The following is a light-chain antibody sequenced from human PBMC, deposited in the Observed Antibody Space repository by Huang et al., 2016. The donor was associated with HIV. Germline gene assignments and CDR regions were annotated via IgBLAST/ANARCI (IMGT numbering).Light chain of an antibody. J-gene: IGKJ4*01. CDR3: MQGTHLFT. CDR1: QSLIHSNGNTY. CDR2: QGS. V-gene: IGKV2-30*02. Sequence: VVLTQSPLYLSVTLGQTASISCRSSQSLIHSNGNTYLNWFQQRPGQSARRLISQGSRRDSGVPDRFSGSGSGTDFTLKISSVEAEDVGVYYCMQGTHLFTFGGGTRVDIK.